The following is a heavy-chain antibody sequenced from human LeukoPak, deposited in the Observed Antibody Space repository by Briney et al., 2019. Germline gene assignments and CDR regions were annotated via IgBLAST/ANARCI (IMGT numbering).Heavy chain of an antibody. V-gene: IGHV3-13*01. CDR3: ARAAGYGEPMDV. CDR2: IGTAGDT. J-gene: IGHJ6*02. D-gene: IGHD5-12*01. CDR1: GFTFSSYD. Sequence: GGSLRLSCAASGFTFSSYDMHWVRQATGKGLEWVSAIGTAGDTYYPGSVKGRFTISRENAKNSLYLQMNSLRAGDTAVYYCARAAGYGEPMDVWGQGTTVTVSS.